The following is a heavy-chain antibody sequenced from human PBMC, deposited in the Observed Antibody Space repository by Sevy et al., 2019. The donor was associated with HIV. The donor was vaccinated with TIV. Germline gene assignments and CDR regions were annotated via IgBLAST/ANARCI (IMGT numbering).Heavy chain of an antibody. CDR2: ISGSGGST. J-gene: IGHJ4*02. V-gene: IGHV3-23*01. CDR1: GFTFSSYA. Sequence: GGSLRLSCAASGFTFSSYAMSWVRQAPGKGLEWVSAISGSGGSTYYADSVKGRFTISRDNSKNTLYLQMNSLRAEDTAVYYCATDIGLQWELLGARFFDSWGQGTLVTVSS. CDR3: ATDIGLQWELLGARFFDS. D-gene: IGHD3-3*01.